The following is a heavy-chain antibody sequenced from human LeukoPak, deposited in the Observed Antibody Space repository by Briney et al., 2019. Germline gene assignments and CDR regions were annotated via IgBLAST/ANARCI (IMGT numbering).Heavy chain of an antibody. V-gene: IGHV4-59*01. CDR3: ARDTRGYSSGWSNWFDP. Sequence: SETLSLTCTVSGGSISSYYWSWIRQPPGKGLEWIGYIYYGGSTNYNPSLKSRVTISVDTAKNQFSLKLSSVTAADTAVYYCARDTRGYSSGWSNWFDPWGQGTLVTVSS. D-gene: IGHD6-19*01. J-gene: IGHJ5*02. CDR2: IYYGGST. CDR1: GGSISSYY.